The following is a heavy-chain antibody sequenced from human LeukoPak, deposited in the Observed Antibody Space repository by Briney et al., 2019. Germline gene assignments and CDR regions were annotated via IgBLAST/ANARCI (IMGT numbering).Heavy chain of an antibody. CDR1: GGSISSGDYY. CDR2: IYYSGST. V-gene: IGHV4-61*08. Sequence: SETLSLTCTVSGGSISSGDYYWSWIRQPPGKGLEWIGYIYYSGSTNYNPSLKSRVTISVDTSKNQFSLKLSSVTAADTAVYYCARDLDCSSTSCYPKHPNWFDPWGQGTLVTVSS. D-gene: IGHD2-2*01. CDR3: ARDLDCSSTSCYPKHPNWFDP. J-gene: IGHJ5*02.